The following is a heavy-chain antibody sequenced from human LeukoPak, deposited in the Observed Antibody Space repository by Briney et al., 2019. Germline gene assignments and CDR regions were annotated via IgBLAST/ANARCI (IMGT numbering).Heavy chain of an antibody. CDR1: GFTFSTDW. CDR3: ARRAVAGGFYGW. J-gene: IGHJ4*02. Sequence: GGSLRLSCAASGFTFSTDWMHRVRQAPGKGPVWVSRINGDGSSRSYADSVRGRFTISRDNAKNTLYLQMNSLRAEDTAVYYCARRAVAGGFYGWWGQGTLVTVSS. D-gene: IGHD6-19*01. V-gene: IGHV3-74*01. CDR2: INGDGSSR.